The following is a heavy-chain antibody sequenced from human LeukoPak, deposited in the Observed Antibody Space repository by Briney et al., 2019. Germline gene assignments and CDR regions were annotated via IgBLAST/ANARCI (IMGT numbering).Heavy chain of an antibody. Sequence: ASVTVSCKSSGYTFTVYYMHWVRQAPGQGLEWMGWINPNSGGTNYAQKFQGRVTMTRDTSISTAYMKLSRLRSDDTGVYNCARARVELDPRDGMDVWGQGTTVTVSS. D-gene: IGHD1-26*01. J-gene: IGHJ6*02. CDR3: ARARVELDPRDGMDV. V-gene: IGHV1-2*02. CDR2: INPNSGGT. CDR1: GYTFTVYY.